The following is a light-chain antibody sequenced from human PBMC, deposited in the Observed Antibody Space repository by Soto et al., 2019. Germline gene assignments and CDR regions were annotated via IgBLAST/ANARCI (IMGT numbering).Light chain of an antibody. CDR3: SSYAGSPVV. CDR1: SSDVGGYNY. J-gene: IGLJ2*01. CDR2: EVS. V-gene: IGLV2-8*01. Sequence: QSVLTQPPSASGSTGESVTISCTGTSSDVGGYNYVSWYQQHPGKAPKLMIYEVSKRPSGVPDRFSGSKSGNTASLTVSGLQAEDEADYYCSSYAGSPVVFCGGIKLTVL.